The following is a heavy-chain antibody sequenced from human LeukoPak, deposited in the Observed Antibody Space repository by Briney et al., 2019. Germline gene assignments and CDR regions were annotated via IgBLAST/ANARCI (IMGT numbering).Heavy chain of an antibody. CDR3: ASSPRSSLEWFLGLFDY. CDR2: IYSSGST. CDR1: GGSVNSADYY. J-gene: IGHJ4*02. D-gene: IGHD3-3*01. V-gene: IGHV4-30-4*08. Sequence: SETLSLTCSVSGGSVNSADYYWTWIRQSPGKGLEWIGYIYSSGSTFCNPSLNSRATFSVDTSKNQFFLSLTSVTAADTAVYYCASSPRSSLEWFLGLFDYWGQGALVTVSS.